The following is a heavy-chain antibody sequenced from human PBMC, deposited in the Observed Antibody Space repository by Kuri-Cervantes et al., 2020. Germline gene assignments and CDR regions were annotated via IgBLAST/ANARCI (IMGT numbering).Heavy chain of an antibody. CDR3: ARAGIVGADYWNYYYYYGMDV. CDR2: MNPNSGNT. V-gene: IGHV1-8*01. CDR1: GYTFTSYD. Sequence: ASVKVSCKASGYTFTSYDINWVRQATGQGLEWMGWMNPNSGNTGYAQKFQGRVTMTRDTSTSTVYMGLSSLRSEDTAVYYCARAGIVGADYWNYYYYYGMDVWGRGTTVTDSS. J-gene: IGHJ6*02. D-gene: IGHD1-26*01.